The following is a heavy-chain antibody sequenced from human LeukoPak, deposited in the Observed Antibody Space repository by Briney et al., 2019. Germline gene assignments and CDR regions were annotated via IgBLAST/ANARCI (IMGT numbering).Heavy chain of an antibody. V-gene: IGHV1-69*13. Sequence: SVKVSCKASGGTFSSYAISWVRQAPGQGLEWMGGIIPIFGTANYAQKFQGRVTITADESTSTAYMEQSSLRSEDTAVYYCARDLVVVAATRITGYYGMDVWGQGTTVTVSS. CDR3: ARDLVVVAATRITGYYGMDV. CDR2: IIPIFGTA. J-gene: IGHJ6*02. CDR1: GGTFSSYA. D-gene: IGHD2-15*01.